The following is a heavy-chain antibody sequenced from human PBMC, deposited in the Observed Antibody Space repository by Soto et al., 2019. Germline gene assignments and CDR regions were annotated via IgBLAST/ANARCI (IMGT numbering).Heavy chain of an antibody. V-gene: IGHV3-21*01. CDR2: ISSSGTYI. Sequence: PGGSLRLSCAASGFTFSTYSMNWVRQAPGKGLEWVSPISSSGTYIHYADSLKGRFTISRDNAKNSLYLQMISLRAEDTAVYYCARDPSDCSSTSCWGYYALDVWGQGTTVTVSS. D-gene: IGHD2-2*01. J-gene: IGHJ6*02. CDR1: GFTFSTYS. CDR3: ARDPSDCSSTSCWGYYALDV.